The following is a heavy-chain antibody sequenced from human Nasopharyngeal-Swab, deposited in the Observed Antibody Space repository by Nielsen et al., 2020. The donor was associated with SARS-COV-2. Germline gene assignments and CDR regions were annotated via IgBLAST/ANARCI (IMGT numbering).Heavy chain of an antibody. CDR1: GFIFKNYA. D-gene: IGHD6-13*01. J-gene: IGHJ4*02. V-gene: IGHV3-23*01. CDR3: AKGEAYSSSWYLPWNFDY. CDR2: ISGADDST. Sequence: GESLKISCSASGFIFKNYAMNWVRQAPGRGLEWVSAISGADDSTKYADSVKGRFTISRDNSKNTLDLQMNSLRAEDTAMYYCAKGEAYSSSWYLPWNFDYWGQGTLVTVSS.